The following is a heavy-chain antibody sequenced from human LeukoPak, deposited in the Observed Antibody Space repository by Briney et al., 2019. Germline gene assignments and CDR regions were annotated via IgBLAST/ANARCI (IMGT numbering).Heavy chain of an antibody. V-gene: IGHV1-3*01. CDR3: ARERTKITMVPWFDP. D-gene: IGHD3-10*01. CDR2: INAGNDNT. J-gene: IGHJ5*02. CDR1: GYTLTSYA. Sequence: ASVKVSCKASGYTLTSYAMHWVRQAPGQRLEWMGWINAGNDNTKYSQKFQGRVTITRDTSASTAYMELSSLRSEDTAVYYCARERTKITMVPWFDPWGQGTLVTVSS.